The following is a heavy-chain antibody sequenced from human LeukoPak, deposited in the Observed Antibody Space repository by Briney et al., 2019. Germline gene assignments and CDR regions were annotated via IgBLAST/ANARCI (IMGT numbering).Heavy chain of an antibody. Sequence: PGGSLRLSCAASGFTFSNAWMSWVRQAPGKGLEWVGRIISKADGGTTDYAAPVKGRFTISRDDSKNTLYLQMNSLKTEDTSVSYCTTGGVNFDYCGQGTLVTVSS. CDR2: IISKADGGTT. J-gene: IGHJ4*02. V-gene: IGHV3-15*01. D-gene: IGHD1-26*01. CDR1: GFTFSNAW. CDR3: TTGGVNFDY.